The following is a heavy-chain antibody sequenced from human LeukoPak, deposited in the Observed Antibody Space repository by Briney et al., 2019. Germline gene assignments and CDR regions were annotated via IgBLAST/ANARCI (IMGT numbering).Heavy chain of an antibody. CDR2: INHSGST. V-gene: IGHV4-34*01. J-gene: IGHJ3*02. CDR3: ARTNSYYYDSSGVAQAAFDI. D-gene: IGHD3-22*01. CDR1: GGSFSGYY. Sequence: SETLSLTCAVYGGSFSGYYWSWIRQPPGKGLEWIGEINHSGSTNYNPSLKSRVTISVDTSKNQFSLKLSSVTAADTAVYYCARTNSYYYDSSGVAQAAFDIWGQGTMVTVSS.